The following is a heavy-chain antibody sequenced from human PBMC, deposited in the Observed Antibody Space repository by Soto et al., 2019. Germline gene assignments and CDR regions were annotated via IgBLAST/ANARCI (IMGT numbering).Heavy chain of an antibody. CDR1: GYSISNGYY. CDR3: ARAFYYEVAGWFDP. V-gene: IGHV4-38-2*01. D-gene: IGHD3-22*01. Sequence: LSLTCAVSGYSISNGYYWGWIRQPPGKGLEWIGSIFRSGNTYYNPSLKSRVTISVDTSKNQFSLKLNSVTAADTAVYSCARAFYYEVAGWFDPWGPGTLVTVSS. CDR2: IFRSGNT. J-gene: IGHJ5*02.